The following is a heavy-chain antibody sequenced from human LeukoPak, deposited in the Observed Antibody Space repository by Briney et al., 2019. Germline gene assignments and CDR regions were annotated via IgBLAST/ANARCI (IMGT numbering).Heavy chain of an antibody. Sequence: GGSLRLSCAASGFTFSSYSMNWVRQAPGKGLEWVSFISSSSTYIYYADSVKGRFTISRDNARNSLYLQMNSLRAEDTAVYYCARVVSFDYSPIDYWGQGTLVTVSS. D-gene: IGHD4-11*01. V-gene: IGHV3-21*01. CDR2: ISSSSTYI. CDR3: ARVVSFDYSPIDY. J-gene: IGHJ4*02. CDR1: GFTFSSYS.